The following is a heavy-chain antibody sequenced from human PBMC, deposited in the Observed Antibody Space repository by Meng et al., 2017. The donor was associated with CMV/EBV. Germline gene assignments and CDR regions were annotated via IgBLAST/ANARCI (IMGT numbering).Heavy chain of an antibody. CDR1: GYTFTDYY. V-gene: IGHV1-69*04. J-gene: IGHJ4*02. CDR3: ARGDFWSGYYGSVDY. Sequence: SVKVSCKTSGYTFTDYYMHWVRQAPGQGLEWMGRIIPILDIANYAQKFQGRVTITADKSTSTAYMELSSLRSEDTAVYYCARGDFWSGYYGSVDYWGQGTLVTVSS. CDR2: IIPILDIA. D-gene: IGHD3-3*01.